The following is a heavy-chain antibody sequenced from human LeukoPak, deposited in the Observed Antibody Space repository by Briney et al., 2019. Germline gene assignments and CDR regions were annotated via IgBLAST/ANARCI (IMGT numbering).Heavy chain of an antibody. V-gene: IGHV3-23*01. CDR2: ISGSSDT. J-gene: IGHJ3*02. D-gene: IGHD3-10*01. Sequence: PGGSLRLFCGASGFTFSSYDMGWVRQAPGKGLEWVSAISGSSDTYYADSVKGRFTISRDNSKNTLYLQMNSLRAEDTAVYYCARALSGAFDIWGQGTMVTVSS. CDR3: ARALSGAFDI. CDR1: GFTFSSYD.